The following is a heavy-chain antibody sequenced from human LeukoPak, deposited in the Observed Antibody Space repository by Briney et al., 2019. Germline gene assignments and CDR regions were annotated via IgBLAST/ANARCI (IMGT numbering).Heavy chain of an antibody. D-gene: IGHD6-13*01. Sequence: SETLSLTCAVYGGSFSGYYWSWTRQPPGKGLEWIGEINHSGSTNYNPSLKSRVTISVDTSKNQFSLKLSSVTAADTAVYYCARGPGYSSSWYRGFDYWGQGTLVTVSS. CDR3: ARGPGYSSSWYRGFDY. CDR1: GGSFSGYY. CDR2: INHSGST. J-gene: IGHJ4*02. V-gene: IGHV4-34*01.